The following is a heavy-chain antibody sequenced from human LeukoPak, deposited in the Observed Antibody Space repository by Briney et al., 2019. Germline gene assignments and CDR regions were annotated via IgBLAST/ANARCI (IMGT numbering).Heavy chain of an antibody. CDR2: INHSGST. CDR1: GGSFSGYY. CDR3: ARGNYYDSSGYYYDY. V-gene: IGHV4-34*01. Sequence: PSETLSLTCAVYGGSFSGYYWSWIRQPPGKGLEWIGEINHSGSTNYNPSLKSRVTISVDTSKNQFSLKLSSVTAADTAVYYCARGNYYDSSGYYYDYWGQGTLATVSS. D-gene: IGHD3-22*01. J-gene: IGHJ4*02.